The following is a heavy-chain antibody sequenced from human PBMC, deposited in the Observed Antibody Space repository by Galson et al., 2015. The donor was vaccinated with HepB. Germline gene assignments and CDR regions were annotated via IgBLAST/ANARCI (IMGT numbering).Heavy chain of an antibody. CDR2: ISSDGSNR. CDR1: GFTFSTYT. D-gene: IGHD2-2*01. Sequence: SLRLSCAASGFTFSTYTMHWVRQAPGRGLEWVAVISSDGSNRDYADSVKGRFTISRDNSKNTQYLQMNSLRNEDTATYFCARPYCSTVTCYAGFDYWGQRTVVTVSS. CDR3: ARPYCSTVTCYAGFDY. J-gene: IGHJ4*02. V-gene: IGHV3-30-3*01.